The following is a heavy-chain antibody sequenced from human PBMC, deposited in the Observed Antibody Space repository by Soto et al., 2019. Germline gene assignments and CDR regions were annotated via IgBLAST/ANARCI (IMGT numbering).Heavy chain of an antibody. CDR3: ARGIPTIFGVVISDYYYMDV. Sequence: SETLSLTCAVYGGSFSGHYWSWIRQPPGKGLEWIGEINHSGSTNYNPSLKSRVTISVDTSKNQFSLKLSSVTAADTAVYYCARGIPTIFGVVISDYYYMDVWGKGTTVTVSS. D-gene: IGHD3-3*01. V-gene: IGHV4-34*01. J-gene: IGHJ6*03. CDR1: GGSFSGHY. CDR2: INHSGST.